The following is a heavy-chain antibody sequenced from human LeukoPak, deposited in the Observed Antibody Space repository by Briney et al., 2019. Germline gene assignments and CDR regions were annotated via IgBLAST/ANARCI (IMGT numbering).Heavy chain of an antibody. Sequence: GGSLRLSCAASGFVFGSYWMHWVRQVPGKRPMWVSHINGERSSTSYADSVKGRFTISRDNAKNTLYLQMNTLRADDTAVYYCARGGPQSTSPADYWGQGTLVTVSS. CDR1: GFVFGSYW. D-gene: IGHD2-2*01. V-gene: IGHV3-74*01. J-gene: IGHJ4*02. CDR3: ARGGPQSTSPADY. CDR2: INGERSST.